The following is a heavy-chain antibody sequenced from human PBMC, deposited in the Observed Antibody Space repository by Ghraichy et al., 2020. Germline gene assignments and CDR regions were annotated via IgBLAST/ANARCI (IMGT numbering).Heavy chain of an antibody. V-gene: IGHV1-69*04. Sequence: SVKVSCKASGGTFSSYAISWVRQAPGQGLEWMGRIIPILGIANYAQKFQGRVTITADKSTSTAYMELSSLRSEDTAVYYCASGVVPAANGPYYYYYYGMDVWGQGTTVTVSS. D-gene: IGHD2-2*01. CDR3: ASGVVPAANGPYYYYYYGMDV. CDR2: IIPILGIA. CDR1: GGTFSSYA. J-gene: IGHJ6*02.